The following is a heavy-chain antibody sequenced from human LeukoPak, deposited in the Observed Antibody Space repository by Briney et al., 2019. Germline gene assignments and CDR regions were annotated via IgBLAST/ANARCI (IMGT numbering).Heavy chain of an antibody. D-gene: IGHD2-21*02. CDR2: ISGSGGST. J-gene: IGHJ4*02. V-gene: IGHV3-23*01. Sequence: PGGSLSLSCAASEFTFSSYSLTWVRQAPGKGLEWDALISGSGGSTYYADSVRGRFTISRDNSKNTLYLQMNTLRAGDTAVYYCATEATYCTAACYSLSDYWGQGTLVTVSS. CDR1: EFTFSSYS. CDR3: ATEATYCTAACYSLSDY.